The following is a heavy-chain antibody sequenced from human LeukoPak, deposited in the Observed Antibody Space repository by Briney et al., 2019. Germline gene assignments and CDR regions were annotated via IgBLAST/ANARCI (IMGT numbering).Heavy chain of an antibody. V-gene: IGHV3-48*04. CDR1: GFTFDDYT. Sequence: GGSLRLSCAASGFTFDDYTMHWVRQAPGKGLEWVSYISSSGSTIYYADSVKGRFTISRDNAKNSLYLQMNSLRAEDTAVYYCAKDIYYYGSGSYSSFDYWGQGTLVTVSS. D-gene: IGHD3-10*01. J-gene: IGHJ4*02. CDR2: ISSSGSTI. CDR3: AKDIYYYGSGSYSSFDY.